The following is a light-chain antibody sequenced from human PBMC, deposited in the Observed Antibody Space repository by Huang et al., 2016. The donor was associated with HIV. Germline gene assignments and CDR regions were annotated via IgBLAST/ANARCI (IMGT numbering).Light chain of an antibody. CDR2: AAS. CDR1: QGIDSY. J-gene: IGKJ2*01. V-gene: IGKV1-12*01. CDR3: QQANNFPYT. Sequence: DIQMTQSPSSVSASVGDRVTITCRASQGIDSYLVWYQQKPGKAPRLLIYAASALHSGVPSRFIGRGSGTDFTLTISSLQPEDFATYYCQQANNFPYTFGQGTKVEI.